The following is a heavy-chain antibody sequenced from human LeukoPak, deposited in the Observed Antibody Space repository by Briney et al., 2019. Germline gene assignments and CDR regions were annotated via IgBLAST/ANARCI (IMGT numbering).Heavy chain of an antibody. CDR2: IYYSGST. V-gene: IGHV4-39*01. D-gene: IGHD3-9*01. J-gene: IGHJ4*02. CDR1: GGSISSSSYY. CDR3: ARHVTSYDILTGHYPHYFDY. Sequence: PSETLSLTCTVSGGSISSSSYYWGWIRQPPGKGLEWIGGIYYSGSTYYNPSLKSRVTISVDTSKNQFSLKLSSVTAADTAVYYCARHVTSYDILTGHYPHYFDYWGQGTLATVSS.